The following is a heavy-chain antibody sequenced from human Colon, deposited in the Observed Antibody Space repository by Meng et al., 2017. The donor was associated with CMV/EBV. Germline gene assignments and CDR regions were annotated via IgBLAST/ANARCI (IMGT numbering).Heavy chain of an antibody. CDR2: INWNGGGT. CDR1: GFSFDDYG. V-gene: IGHV3-20*04. CDR3: ARDTIVGATFDY. D-gene: IGHD1-26*01. Sequence: WAASGFSFDDYGMSWVREAAGKGLGWVSGINWNGGGTGYADSVKGRFTISRDNAKNSLYLQMNSLRAEDTALYYCARDTIVGATFDYWGQGTLVTVSS. J-gene: IGHJ4*02.